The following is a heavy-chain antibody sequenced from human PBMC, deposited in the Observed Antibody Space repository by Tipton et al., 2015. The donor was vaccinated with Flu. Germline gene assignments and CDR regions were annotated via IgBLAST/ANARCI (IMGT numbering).Heavy chain of an antibody. J-gene: IGHJ4*02. CDR3: ATDYESGTAGY. Sequence: QLVQSGAEVKKPGASVKVSCQASGYSFNNYGMNWVRQAPGQGLEWLGWINAYNGDTVYIPRLQGRITMTRDTSTDTAYMELRSLPSADTAVYYCATDYESGTAGYWGQGTLVAVSS. D-gene: IGHD3-10*01. CDR2: INAYNGDT. V-gene: IGHV1-18*01. CDR1: GYSFNNYG.